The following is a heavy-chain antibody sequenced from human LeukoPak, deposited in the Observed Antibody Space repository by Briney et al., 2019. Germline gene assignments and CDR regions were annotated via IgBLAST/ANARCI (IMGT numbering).Heavy chain of an antibody. J-gene: IGHJ4*02. CDR1: RYTLTELS. D-gene: IGHD6-19*01. Sequence: GASVKVSCKLSRYTLTELSMHWLRQPPGKELDWMGGFDPEDGETIYAQKFQGRVTMTEDTSTDIAYVELSSMRSEDRAVYYCATDAYVSSSGWSYYFDYWGQGTLVTVAS. V-gene: IGHV1-24*01. CDR3: ATDAYVSSSGWSYYFDY. CDR2: FDPEDGET.